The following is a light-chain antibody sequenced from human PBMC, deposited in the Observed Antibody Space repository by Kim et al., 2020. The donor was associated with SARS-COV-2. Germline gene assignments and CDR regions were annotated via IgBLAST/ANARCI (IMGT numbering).Light chain of an antibody. V-gene: IGLV3-9*01. J-gene: IGLJ2*01. CDR1: NIGSKN. CDR3: QVWDSSPVI. CDR2: RDG. Sequence: SYELTQPLSVSVALGQTAKITCGGNNIGSKNVHWYQQKPGKAPVLVIYRDGDRPSGIPERFSGSNSGNTATLTISRAQAGDEADYYCQVWDSSPVIFGGGTKLTVL.